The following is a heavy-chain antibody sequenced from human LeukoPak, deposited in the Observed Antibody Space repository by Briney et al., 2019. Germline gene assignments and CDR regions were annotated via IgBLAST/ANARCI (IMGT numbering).Heavy chain of an antibody. Sequence: SQTLSLTCAISGDSVSSNSAAWNWIRQSPSRGLEWLGRTYYRSKWYNDYAVSVKSRITINPDTSKNQLSLQLNSVTPEDTAVYYCARDRWPYYYDSSGYANYYYYGMDVWGQGTTVTVSS. CDR3: ARDRWPYYYDSSGYANYYYYGMDV. CDR2: TYYRSKWYN. V-gene: IGHV6-1*01. J-gene: IGHJ6*02. D-gene: IGHD3-22*01. CDR1: GDSVSSNSAA.